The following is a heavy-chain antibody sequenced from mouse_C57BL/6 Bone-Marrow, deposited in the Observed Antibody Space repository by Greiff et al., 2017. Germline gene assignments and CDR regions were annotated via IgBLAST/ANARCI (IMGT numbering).Heavy chain of an antibody. Sequence: VQLQQSGPELVKPGASVKIPCKASGYTFTDYNMDWVKQSHGQSLEWIGDINPNNGGTIYNQKFKGKATLTVDKSSSTAYMELRSLTSEDTAVYYGARLVTTVLASNYFDYWGQGTTLTVSS. CDR3: ARLVTTVLASNYFDY. D-gene: IGHD1-1*01. CDR2: INPNNGGT. V-gene: IGHV1-18*01. CDR1: GYTFTDYN. J-gene: IGHJ2*01.